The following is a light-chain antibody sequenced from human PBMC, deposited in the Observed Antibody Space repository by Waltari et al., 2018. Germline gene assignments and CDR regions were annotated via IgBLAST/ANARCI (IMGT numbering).Light chain of an antibody. CDR3: NSYTSGRTCV. CDR1: SSDVGGNNH. V-gene: IGLV2-14*03. Sequence: QSALTQPASVSGSPGQSIIISCTGTSSDVGGNNHVSWFLHHPGKAPKLMIHDVNERPSGVSSRFSGSKSGNTASLTISGLQAEDEAIYYCNSYTSGRTCVFGGGTRLTVL. J-gene: IGLJ3*02. CDR2: DVN.